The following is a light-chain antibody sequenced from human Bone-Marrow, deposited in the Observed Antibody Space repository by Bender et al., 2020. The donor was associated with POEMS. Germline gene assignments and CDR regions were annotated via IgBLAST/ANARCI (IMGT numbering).Light chain of an antibody. Sequence: QSVLTQPPSASGTPGQRVTISCSGSSSNIGTNPVNWYQQLPGTAPKLLIYINNQRPSGVPDRFSGSKSGTSASLALSGLQSEDEADYYCAAWEDTLRVPVFGGGTRLTVL. CDR3: AAWEDTLRVPV. J-gene: IGLJ2*01. V-gene: IGLV1-44*01. CDR1: SSNIGTNP. CDR2: INN.